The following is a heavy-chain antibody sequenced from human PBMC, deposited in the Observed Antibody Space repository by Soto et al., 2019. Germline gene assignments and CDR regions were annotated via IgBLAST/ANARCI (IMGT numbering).Heavy chain of an antibody. CDR2: ITSDTKTI. CDR1: GFRFSIYS. J-gene: IGHJ4*02. Sequence: EVQLVESGGNLVQPGGSLRLSCAASGFRFSIYSMNWVRQAPGKGLEWSAYITSDTKTIKYADSVKGRFTISRDNGKNSVYLHMNSLRDEDTVVYYCARSVEGHFDYWGQGTVVTVSA. CDR3: ARSVEGHFDY. D-gene: IGHD6-19*01. V-gene: IGHV3-48*02.